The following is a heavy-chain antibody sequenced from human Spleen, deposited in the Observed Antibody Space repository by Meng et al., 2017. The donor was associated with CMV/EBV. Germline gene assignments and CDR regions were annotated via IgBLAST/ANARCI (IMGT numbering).Heavy chain of an antibody. J-gene: IGHJ6*02. V-gene: IGHV4-34*01. D-gene: IGHD3-3*01. CDR1: GGSFSGYY. CDR2: INHSGST. CDR3: AKSQEWSGHYLFYGMDV. Sequence: SQTLSLTCAVYGGSFSGYYWSWIRQPPGKGLEWIGEINHSGSTNYNPSLKSRVTISVDTSKNQFSLKLSSVTAADTAAYYCAKSQEWSGHYLFYGMDVWGQGTTVTVSS.